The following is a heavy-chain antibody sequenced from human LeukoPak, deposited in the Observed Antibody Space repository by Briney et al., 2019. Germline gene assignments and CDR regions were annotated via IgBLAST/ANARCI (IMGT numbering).Heavy chain of an antibody. D-gene: IGHD3-10*01. V-gene: IGHV4-4*02. CDR3: ARILGSGSPSIPYYYYYGMDV. J-gene: IGHJ6*02. Sequence: SETLSLTCAVSGGSISSSNWWSWVRQPPGKGLEWIGEIYHSGSTNYNLSLKSRVTISVDKSKNQFSLKLSSVTAADTAVYYCARILGSGSPSIPYYYYYGMDVWGQGTTVTVSS. CDR1: GGSISSSNW. CDR2: IYHSGST.